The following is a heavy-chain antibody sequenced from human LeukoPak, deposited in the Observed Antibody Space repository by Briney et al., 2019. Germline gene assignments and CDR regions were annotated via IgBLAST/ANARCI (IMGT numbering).Heavy chain of an antibody. D-gene: IGHD2-15*01. Sequence: GRSLRLSCTASGFTFSSYGMHWVRQAPGKGLEWVAVIWYDGSNKYYADSVKGRFTFSRDNSKNTLYLQMNSLRAEDTAVYHCASRGGYCSGGSCYKRYGMDVWGQGTTVTVSS. CDR1: GFTFSSYG. CDR2: IWYDGSNK. J-gene: IGHJ6*02. V-gene: IGHV3-33*01. CDR3: ASRGGYCSGGSCYKRYGMDV.